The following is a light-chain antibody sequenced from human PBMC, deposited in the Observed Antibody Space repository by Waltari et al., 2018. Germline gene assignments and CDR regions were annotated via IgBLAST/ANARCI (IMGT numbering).Light chain of an antibody. Sequence: IVLTQSPGPLSLSPGEGATLSCRASQSVSRVLAWYQQKPGQAPRLLIYGASNRATGIPDRFSGSGSGTDFSLTISRLEPEDFAVYYCQHYVRLPVTFGQGTKVEIK. CDR3: QHYVRLPVT. V-gene: IGKV3-20*01. CDR1: QSVSRV. J-gene: IGKJ1*01. CDR2: GAS.